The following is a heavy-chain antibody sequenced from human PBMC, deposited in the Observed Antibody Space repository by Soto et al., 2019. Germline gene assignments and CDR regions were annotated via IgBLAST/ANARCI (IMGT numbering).Heavy chain of an antibody. CDR1: GGSISSGGYY. V-gene: IGHV4-31*03. J-gene: IGHJ4*02. CDR3: AMYHYDSSGHYHDY. CDR2: IYYSGST. D-gene: IGHD3-22*01. Sequence: SETLSLTCTVSGGSISSGGYYWIWIRQNPGKGLEWIGYIYYSGSTYYNPSLKSRVTISVDTSKNQFSLKPSSVTAADTAVYYCAMYHYDSSGHYHDYWGQGTRVTVSS.